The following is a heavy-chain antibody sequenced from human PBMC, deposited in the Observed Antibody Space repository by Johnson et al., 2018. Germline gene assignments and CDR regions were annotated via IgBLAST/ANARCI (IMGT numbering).Heavy chain of an antibody. CDR1: GFTFSSYG. CDR3: AGRVDAFDI. V-gene: IGHV3-30*03. J-gene: IGHJ3*02. Sequence: QVQLVESGGGVVQPGRSLRLSCAASGFTFSSYGMHWVHQAPGKGLAWVAVIAYDGSNKYYADSVKGRFTISRDNSKNTLYLQMNNLKTEDTAVYYCAGRVDAFDIWGQGTMVTVSS. CDR2: IAYDGSNK.